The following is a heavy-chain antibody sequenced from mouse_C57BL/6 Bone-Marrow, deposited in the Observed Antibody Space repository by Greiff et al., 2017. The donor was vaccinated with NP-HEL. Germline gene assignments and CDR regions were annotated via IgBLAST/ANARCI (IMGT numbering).Heavy chain of an antibody. V-gene: IGHV1-64*01. Sequence: QVQLQQPGAELVKPGASVKLSCKASGYTFTSYWMHWVKQRPGQGLEWIGMIHPNSGSTNYNEKFKSKATLTVDKSSRTAYMQLSSLTSEDSAVYYGAREYYGSSPYWYFEVWGTGTTVTVSS. CDR1: GYTFTSYW. J-gene: IGHJ1*03. D-gene: IGHD1-1*01. CDR3: AREYYGSSPYWYFEV. CDR2: IHPNSGST.